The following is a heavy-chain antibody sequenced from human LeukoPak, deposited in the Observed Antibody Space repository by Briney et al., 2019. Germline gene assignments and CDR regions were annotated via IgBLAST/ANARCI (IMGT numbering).Heavy chain of an antibody. Sequence: SEALSLTCAGYGGSFSGYYWSWIRQPPGKGLEWIGEINHSGSTNYNPSLKSRVTISVDTSKNQFSLKLSSVTAADTAVYYCARYYFDPWGQGTLVTVSS. CDR2: INHSGST. CDR1: GGSFSGYY. CDR3: ARYYFDP. J-gene: IGHJ5*02. V-gene: IGHV4-34*01. D-gene: IGHD3-10*01.